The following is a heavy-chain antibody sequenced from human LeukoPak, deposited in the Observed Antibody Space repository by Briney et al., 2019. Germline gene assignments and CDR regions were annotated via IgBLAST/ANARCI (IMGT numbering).Heavy chain of an antibody. V-gene: IGHV3-23*01. Sequence: GGSLRLSCAASGFTFIIYAISPVRQAPGKGLEWVSAISGSGGSTYYADSVKGRFPISRDNSKNTLYLQMNSLRAQDTAVYYGAKEGSGYNATCYWGQGTLVTVSS. CDR3: AKEGSGYNATCY. CDR1: GFTFIIYA. J-gene: IGHJ4*02. CDR2: ISGSGGST. D-gene: IGHD5-24*01.